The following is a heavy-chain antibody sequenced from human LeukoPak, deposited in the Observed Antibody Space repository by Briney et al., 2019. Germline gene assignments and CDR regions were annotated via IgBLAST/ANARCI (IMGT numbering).Heavy chain of an antibody. D-gene: IGHD6-19*01. CDR3: ARDLAGGSSGWYEDYYGMDV. CDR1: GGSINSYY. Sequence: SETLSLTCTVSGGSINSYYWSWIRQPPGKGLEWIGYIYYSGSTNYNPSLKSRVTISVDTSKNQFSLKLSSVTAADTAVYYCARDLAGGSSGWYEDYYGMDVWGQGTTVTVSS. J-gene: IGHJ6*02. CDR2: IYYSGST. V-gene: IGHV4-59*01.